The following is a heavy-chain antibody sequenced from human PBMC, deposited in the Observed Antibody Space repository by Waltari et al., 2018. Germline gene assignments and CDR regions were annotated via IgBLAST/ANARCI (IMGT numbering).Heavy chain of an antibody. CDR2: IYYSGST. J-gene: IGHJ5*02. V-gene: IGHV4-39*01. Sequence: QLQLQESGPGLVKPSETLSLTCTVSGGSISSSSYYWGWIRQPPGKGLEWIGSIYYSGSTYYNPSLKSRVTISVDTSKNQFSLKLSSVTAADTAVYYCASHRFLGGDYNWFDPWGQGTLVTVSS. CDR1: GGSISSSSYY. CDR3: ASHRFLGGDYNWFDP. D-gene: IGHD3-3*01.